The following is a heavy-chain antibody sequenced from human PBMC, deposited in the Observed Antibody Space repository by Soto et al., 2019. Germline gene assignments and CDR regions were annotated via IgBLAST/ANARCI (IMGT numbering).Heavy chain of an antibody. CDR3: TTPAAMGPYYFYDKDV. D-gene: IGHD2-2*01. V-gene: IGHV3-15*07. CDR1: GFSFSNVW. Sequence: GGSLRLSYAASGFSFSNVWMYWVRQAPGKGLEWVGRIKSKADGGTTDYAAPVKGRFTISRDDSKNTLYLEMNSLQTDDTALYYCTTPAAMGPYYFYDKDVWGQGTTVTVSS. CDR2: IKSKADGGTT. J-gene: IGHJ6*02.